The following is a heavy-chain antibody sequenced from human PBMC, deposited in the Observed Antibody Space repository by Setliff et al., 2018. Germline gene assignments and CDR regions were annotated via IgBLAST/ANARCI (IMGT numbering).Heavy chain of an antibody. D-gene: IGHD5-12*01. V-gene: IGHV3-23*01. J-gene: IGHJ4*02. CDR1: GFVFSNYA. Sequence: GGSLRLSCEASGFVFSNYAMSWVRQSPGRGLEWLSYISSRGSTILNAASVKGRFTISRDNSKNTLYLQMNSLRAEDTALYFCAKQKNTGYGQPVDSWGQGVQVTVSS. CDR3: AKQKNTGYGQPVDS. CDR2: ISSRGSTI.